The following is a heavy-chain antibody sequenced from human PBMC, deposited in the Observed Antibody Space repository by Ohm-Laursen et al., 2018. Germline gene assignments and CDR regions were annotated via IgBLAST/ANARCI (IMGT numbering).Heavy chain of an antibody. Sequence: SLRLCCAASGFTLSSYGMHRVRQAPGKGLAWVAVISYAGRNKYYPDSVKARFTISRDNSKNTLYLQMNSLRAEETAVFYCAKLTGYYDSSGYRDAFDIWGQGTMVTVSS. CDR2: ISYAGRNK. CDR3: AKLTGYYDSSGYRDAFDI. J-gene: IGHJ3*02. CDR1: GFTLSSYG. D-gene: IGHD3-22*01. V-gene: IGHV3-30*18.